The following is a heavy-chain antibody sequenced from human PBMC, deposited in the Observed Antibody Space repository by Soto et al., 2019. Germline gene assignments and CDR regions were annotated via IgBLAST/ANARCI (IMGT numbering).Heavy chain of an antibody. D-gene: IGHD3-16*01. CDR3: ARGGGGFYDYVWGSYSQGAFDV. CDR2: INPDGSEE. CDR1: GFTFNNHW. J-gene: IGHJ3*01. V-gene: IGHV3-7*03. Sequence: GGSLRLSCTASGFTFNNHWMDWVRQPPVKGLEWVANINPDGSEEHYVDSVKGRFTISRDNAKNSLYLQMSSLRAEDTAIYYCARGGGGFYDYVWGSYSQGAFDVWGQGTMVTVSS.